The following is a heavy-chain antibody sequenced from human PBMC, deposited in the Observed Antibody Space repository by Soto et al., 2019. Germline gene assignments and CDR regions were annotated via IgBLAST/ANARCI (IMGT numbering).Heavy chain of an antibody. D-gene: IGHD1-26*01. J-gene: IGHJ3*02. V-gene: IGHV3-7*05. CDR1: GFTFSSYW. CDR2: IKQDGSEK. Sequence: GGSLRLSCAASGFTFSSYWMSWVRQAPGKGLEWVANIKQDGSEKYYVDSVKGRFTISRDNAKNSLYLQMNSLRAEDTAVYYCAREKQWLRVGATDAFDIWGQGTMVTVSS. CDR3: AREKQWLRVGATDAFDI.